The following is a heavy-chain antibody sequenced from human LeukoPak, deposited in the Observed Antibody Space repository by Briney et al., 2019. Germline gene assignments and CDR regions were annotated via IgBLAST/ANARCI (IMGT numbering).Heavy chain of an antibody. V-gene: IGHV4-34*01. CDR1: GGSFSGYY. Sequence: PSETLSLTCAVYGGSFSGYYWSWIRQPPGKGLEWIGEINHSGSTNCNPSLKSRVTISVDTSKNQFSLKLSSVTAADTAVYYCVSIAARLEHFDYWGQGTLVTVSS. CDR2: INHSGST. D-gene: IGHD6-6*01. J-gene: IGHJ4*02. CDR3: VSIAARLEHFDY.